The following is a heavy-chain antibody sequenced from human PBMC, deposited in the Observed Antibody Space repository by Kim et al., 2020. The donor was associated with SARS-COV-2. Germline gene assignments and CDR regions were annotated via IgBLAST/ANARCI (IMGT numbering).Heavy chain of an antibody. CDR3: ARWLSTVSYWYFDL. D-gene: IGHD4-17*01. J-gene: IGHJ2*01. V-gene: IGHV4-34*01. Sequence: PALKSRVTISVDTSKNQFSLKLSSVTAADTAVYYCARWLSTVSYWYFDLWGRGTLVTVSS.